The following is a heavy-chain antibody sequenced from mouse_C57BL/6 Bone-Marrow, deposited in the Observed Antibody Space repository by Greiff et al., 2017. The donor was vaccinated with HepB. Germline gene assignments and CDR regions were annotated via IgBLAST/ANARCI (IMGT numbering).Heavy chain of an antibody. D-gene: IGHD1-1*02. CDR2: ISYDGSN. J-gene: IGHJ1*03. CDR3: AREGIYYYGGGWYFDV. Sequence: EVKLQESGPGLVKPSQSLSLTCSVTGYSITSGYYWNWIRQFPGNKLEWMGYISYDGSNNYNPSLKNRISITRDTSKNQFFLKLNSVTTEDTATYYCAREGIYYYGGGWYFDVWGTGTTVTVSS. CDR1: GYSITSGYY. V-gene: IGHV3-6*01.